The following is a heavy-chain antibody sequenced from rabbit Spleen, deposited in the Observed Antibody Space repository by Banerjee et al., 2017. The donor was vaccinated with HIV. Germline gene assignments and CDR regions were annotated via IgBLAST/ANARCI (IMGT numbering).Heavy chain of an antibody. CDR3: ARDGAGGSYFAL. V-gene: IGHV1S40*01. D-gene: IGHD8-1*01. CDR2: IDPVFGIT. J-gene: IGHJ4*01. CDR1: GVSFSFNSY. Sequence: QSLEESGGDLVKPGASLTLTCTASGVSFSFNSYMNWVRQAPGKGLEWIGYIDPVFGITYYANWVNGRFSISRENAQNTVFLQMTSLTAADTATYFCARDGAGGSYFALWGPGTLVTVS.